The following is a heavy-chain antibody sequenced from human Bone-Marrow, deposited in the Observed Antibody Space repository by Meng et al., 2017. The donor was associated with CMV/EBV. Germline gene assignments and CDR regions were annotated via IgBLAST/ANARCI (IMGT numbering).Heavy chain of an antibody. CDR3: ARDPGSGSWAAFDL. D-gene: IGHD1-26*01. J-gene: IGHJ3*01. CDR2: INSDGSST. CDR1: GFTFSSYW. Sequence: GESLKISCAASGFTFSSYWMHWVRQAPGKGLVWVSRINSDGSSTSYADSVKGRFTISRDNAKNTLYLQMNGLRVEDTAVYYCARDPGSGSWAAFDLWGQGTTVTVSS. V-gene: IGHV3-74*01.